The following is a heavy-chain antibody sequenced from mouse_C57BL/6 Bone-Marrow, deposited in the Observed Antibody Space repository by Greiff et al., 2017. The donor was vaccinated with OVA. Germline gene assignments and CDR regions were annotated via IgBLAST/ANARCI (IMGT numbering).Heavy chain of an antibody. V-gene: IGHV1-77*01. CDR1: GYTFTDYY. Sequence: QVQLQQSGAELVKPGASVKISCKASGYTFTDYYINWVKQRPGQGLEWIGKIGPGSGSSYYNEKFKGKATLTADKSSSTAYMQLSSLTSEDSAVYFCQYYYGSSWGYYFDYWGQGTTLTVSS. CDR2: IGPGSGSS. J-gene: IGHJ2*01. D-gene: IGHD1-1*01. CDR3: QYYYGSSWGYYFDY.